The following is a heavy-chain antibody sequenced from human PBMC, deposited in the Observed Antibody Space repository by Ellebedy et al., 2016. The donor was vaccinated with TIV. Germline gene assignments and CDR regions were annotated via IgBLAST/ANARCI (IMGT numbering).Heavy chain of an antibody. CDR3: ARETYSSSWYLSY. CDR2: TYYRSKWNN. J-gene: IGHJ4*02. V-gene: IGHV6-1*01. CDR1: GDSVSSNSAT. Sequence: SQTLSLTXXISGDSVSSNSATWNWIRQSPSRGLEWLGRTYYRSKWNNDYAVSVKSRIAINPDTSKNQVSLQLNSVTPEDTAVYYCARETYSSSWYLSYWGQGTLVTVSS. D-gene: IGHD6-13*01.